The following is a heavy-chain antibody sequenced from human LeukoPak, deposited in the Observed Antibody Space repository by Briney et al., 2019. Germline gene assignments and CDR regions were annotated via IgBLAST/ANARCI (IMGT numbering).Heavy chain of an antibody. CDR2: IYYSGST. Sequence: PSETLSLTCTVSGGSISSYYWSCIRQPPGKGLEWIGYIYYSGSTNYNPSLTTRVPISVDTSKHQFSLKLSSVTAADTAVYYCARASFCSGGSCQLDYWGQGTLVTVSS. CDR1: GGSISSYY. D-gene: IGHD2-15*01. CDR3: ARASFCSGGSCQLDY. J-gene: IGHJ4*02. V-gene: IGHV4-59*08.